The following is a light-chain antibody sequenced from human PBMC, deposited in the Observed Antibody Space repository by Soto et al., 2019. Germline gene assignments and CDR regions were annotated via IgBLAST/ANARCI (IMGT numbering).Light chain of an antibody. CDR1: HIGSKN. J-gene: IGLJ3*02. V-gene: IGLV3-9*01. Sequence: SSELTQPLSVSVALGQTARITCGGNHIGSKNVHWYQQKPGQAPVLVIYRDSNRPSGIPERFSGSNSGNTATLTISRDQAGDEADYYCQVWDSSTGVFGGGTKLTVL. CDR2: RDS. CDR3: QVWDSSTGV.